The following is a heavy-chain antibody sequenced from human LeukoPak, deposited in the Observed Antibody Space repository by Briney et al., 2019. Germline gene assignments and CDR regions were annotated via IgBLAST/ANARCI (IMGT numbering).Heavy chain of an antibody. CDR1: GGSISSSSYY. D-gene: IGHD6-19*01. V-gene: IGHV4-39*07. CDR3: ARSVRSSGWYKISPLRNDAFDI. CDR2: IYYSGST. Sequence: PSETLSLTCTVSGGSISSSSYYWGWIRQPPGKGLEWIGSIYYSGSTYYNPSLKSRVTISVDTSKNQFSLKLSSVTAADTAVYYCARSVRSSGWYKISPLRNDAFDIWGQGTMVTVSS. J-gene: IGHJ3*02.